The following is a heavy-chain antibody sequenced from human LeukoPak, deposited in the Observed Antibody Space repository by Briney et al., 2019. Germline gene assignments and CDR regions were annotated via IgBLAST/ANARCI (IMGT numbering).Heavy chain of an antibody. CDR2: IRYDGSNK. Sequence: GGSLRLSCAASGFTFSSYGMHWVRQAPGKGLEWVAFIRYDGSNKYFADSVKGRFTISRDNSKNTLYLQMNSLRAEDTAVYYCARDTIAAAGWNWFDPWGQGTLVTVSS. V-gene: IGHV3-30*02. CDR1: GFTFSSYG. D-gene: IGHD6-13*01. CDR3: ARDTIAAAGWNWFDP. J-gene: IGHJ5*02.